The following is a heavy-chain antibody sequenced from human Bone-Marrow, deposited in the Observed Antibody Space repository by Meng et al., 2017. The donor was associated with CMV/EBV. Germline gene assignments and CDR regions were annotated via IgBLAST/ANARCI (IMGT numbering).Heavy chain of an antibody. D-gene: IGHD2-2*01. Sequence: FSRYAMHWVRRAPGSVLEWGAVTSLDDRDIDYVDSGRGRFTVSRCNSKNTLYLQMNGLRAEDAAVYYRARDPYCTKTTCYSGGWFDPWGQGTLVTVSS. CDR1: FSRYA. J-gene: IGHJ5*02. CDR3: ARDPYCTKTTCYSGGWFDP. V-gene: IGHV3-30*14. CDR2: TSLDDRDI.